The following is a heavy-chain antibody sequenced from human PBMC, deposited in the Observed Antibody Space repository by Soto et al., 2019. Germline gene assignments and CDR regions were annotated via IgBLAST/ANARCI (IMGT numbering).Heavy chain of an antibody. D-gene: IGHD3-10*01. CDR3: AKKVNSGPGSQYFDY. CDR1: GFTYSSYS. J-gene: IGHJ4*02. CDR2: FRTGGDDGTT. Sequence: GGSLRLSCAASGFTYSSYSMSWVRQAPGKGLEWVSGFRTGGDDGTTYYADSVKGRFTISRDNSKNTLFLQMNSLRAEDTAIYYCAKKVNSGPGSQYFDYWGQGTLVTVSS. V-gene: IGHV3-23*01.